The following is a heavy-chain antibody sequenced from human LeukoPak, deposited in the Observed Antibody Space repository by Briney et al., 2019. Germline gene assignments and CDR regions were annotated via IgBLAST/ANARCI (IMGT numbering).Heavy chain of an antibody. D-gene: IGHD4/OR15-4a*01. CDR1: TFTFSGSA. CDR2: IRSKANSYAT. J-gene: IGHJ4*02. Sequence: GGSLRLSCAASTFTFSGSAIHWVRQASGKGLEWVGRIRSKANSYATAYAASVKGRFTISRDDSKNTAYLQMNSLKTEDTAVYYCARRAGAYSHPYDYWGQGTLVTVSS. CDR3: ARRAGAYSHPYDY. V-gene: IGHV3-73*01.